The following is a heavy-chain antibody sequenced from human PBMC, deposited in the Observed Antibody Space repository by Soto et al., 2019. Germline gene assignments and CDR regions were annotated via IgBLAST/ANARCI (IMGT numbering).Heavy chain of an antibody. CDR1: GVTVDSNY. Sequence: PGGSLRLSCAASGVTVDSNYMSWVRQAPGKGLEWVSVIYSGGDTYYADSVKGRFTISRDNSRNTLYLQMNSLRADDTAVYDGAWSSTWPGFLDDWGQGSMGTGSS. CDR3: AWSSTWPGFLDD. J-gene: IGHJ4*02. V-gene: IGHV3-53*01. D-gene: IGHD6-13*01. CDR2: IYSGGDT.